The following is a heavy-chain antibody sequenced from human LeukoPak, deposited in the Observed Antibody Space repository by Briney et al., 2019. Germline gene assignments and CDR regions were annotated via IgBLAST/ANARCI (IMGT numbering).Heavy chain of an antibody. CDR2: ISSHSRYI. CDR1: GFTFSSYS. Sequence: GGSLRLSCAASGFTFSSYSMNWVRQAPGKVLEWVSSISSHSRYIYYAGSMRGRFTISRDDAKNSLYLEMNSLRGEDTAVYYCARDGVPGAFDYWGQGTLVTVSS. D-gene: IGHD7-27*01. J-gene: IGHJ4*02. CDR3: ARDGVPGAFDY. V-gene: IGHV3-21*01.